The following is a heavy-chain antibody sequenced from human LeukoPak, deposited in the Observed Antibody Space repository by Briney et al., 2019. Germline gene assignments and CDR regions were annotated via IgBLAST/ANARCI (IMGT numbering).Heavy chain of an antibody. V-gene: IGHV1-2*02. Sequence: GASVTVSFKSSGYTFTVYYMHWVRQAPGQGLEWMGWINPKSGGTNYAQKFQGRVTMTRDTSINTAYMDLSILRSDDTAVYYCARDRAILAMDYEFDYWGQGTLVTVSS. CDR1: GYTFTVYY. J-gene: IGHJ4*02. D-gene: IGHD3-16*01. CDR2: INPKSGGT. CDR3: ARDRAILAMDYEFDY.